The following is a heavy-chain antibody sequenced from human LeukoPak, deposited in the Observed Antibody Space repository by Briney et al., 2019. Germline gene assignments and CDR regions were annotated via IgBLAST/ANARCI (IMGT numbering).Heavy chain of an antibody. J-gene: IGHJ4*02. CDR1: GYSISSGYY. CDR3: ARGGRSYPPYFFDY. D-gene: IGHD3-16*02. CDR2: IYHSGST. V-gene: IGHV4-38-2*01. Sequence: SETLSLTCAVSGYSISSGYYWGWIRQPPGKGLEWIGSIYHSGSTYYNPSLKSRVTISVDTSKNQFSLKLSSVTAADTAVYYCARGGRSYPPYFFDYWGQGTLVTVSS.